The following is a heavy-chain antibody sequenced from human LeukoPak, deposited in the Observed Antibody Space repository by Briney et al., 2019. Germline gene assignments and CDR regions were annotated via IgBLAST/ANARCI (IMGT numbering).Heavy chain of an antibody. Sequence: GGSLRLSCAASGFTFSSYGMHWVRQAPGKGLEWVAVISYDGSNKYYADSVKGRFTISRDNSKNTLYLQMNSLRAEDTAVYYCASLDFWSGYGYFDYWGQGTLVTVSS. CDR3: ASLDFWSGYGYFDY. V-gene: IGHV3-30*03. J-gene: IGHJ4*02. D-gene: IGHD3-3*01. CDR1: GFTFSSYG. CDR2: ISYDGSNK.